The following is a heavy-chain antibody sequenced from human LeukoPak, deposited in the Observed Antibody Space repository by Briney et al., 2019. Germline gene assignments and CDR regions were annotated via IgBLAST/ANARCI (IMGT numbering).Heavy chain of an antibody. CDR1: GGSISSGGYY. V-gene: IGHV4-31*03. CDR3: TRESRPFCPFAF. Sequence: SETLSLTCTVSGGSISSGGYYWSWIGQHPGKGLEWIGYIYYSGSTYYNPSLKSRVTISVDTSKNQFSLKLSSVTAADTAVYYCTRESRPFCPFAFWGQGVLVTVSS. J-gene: IGHJ4*02. CDR2: IYYSGST. D-gene: IGHD2-2*01.